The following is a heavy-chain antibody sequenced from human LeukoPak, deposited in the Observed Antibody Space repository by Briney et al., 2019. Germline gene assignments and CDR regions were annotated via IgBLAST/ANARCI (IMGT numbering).Heavy chain of an antibody. J-gene: IGHJ4*02. Sequence: PSETLSLTCAVYGGSFSGYYWSWIRQPPGKGLEWIGEINHSGSTNYNPSLKSRVTISVDTSKNQFSLKPSSVTAADTAVYYSARGRTGSNSGYEPLDYWGQGTLVTVSS. D-gene: IGHD5-12*01. CDR2: INHSGST. CDR3: ARGRTGSNSGYEPLDY. V-gene: IGHV4-34*01. CDR1: GGSFSGYY.